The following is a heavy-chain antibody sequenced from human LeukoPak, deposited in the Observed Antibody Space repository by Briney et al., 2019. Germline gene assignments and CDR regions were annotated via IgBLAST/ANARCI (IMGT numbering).Heavy chain of an antibody. Sequence: ASVKVSCKASGYTFTGYYMHWVRQAPGQGLEWMGWINPNSGGTNYAQKFQGRVTMTRGTSISTAYMELSRLRSDDTAVYYCARGGPWGYSSSWYFDYWGQGTLVTVSS. V-gene: IGHV1-2*02. J-gene: IGHJ4*02. CDR1: GYTFTGYY. D-gene: IGHD6-13*01. CDR3: ARGGPWGYSSSWYFDY. CDR2: INPNSGGT.